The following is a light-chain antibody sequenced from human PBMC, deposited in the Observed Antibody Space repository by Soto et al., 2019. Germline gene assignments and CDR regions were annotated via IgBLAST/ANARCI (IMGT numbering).Light chain of an antibody. J-gene: IGKJ1*01. CDR1: QRLLHTTGYIS. Sequence: DIVMTQSPLSLPVTPGVPASISCRSRQRLLHTTGYISSVWYLRKPGQSPPLLLSLGSNRASGVPDRGSGSGSGTDLTRKISRVEAAEVGVYYCMQALQTPPTIGQGTKVDVK. V-gene: IGKV2-28*01. CDR3: MQALQTPPT. CDR2: LGS.